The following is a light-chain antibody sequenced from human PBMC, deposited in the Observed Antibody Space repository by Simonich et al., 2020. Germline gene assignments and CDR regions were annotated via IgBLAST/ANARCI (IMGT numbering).Light chain of an antibody. CDR2: GAS. Sequence: EIVMTQSPATLSVSPGERATLSFRASQSVSSNLAWYQQKPGQAPRLLIYGASTRATGIPARFSGSGSGTEFTLTISSMQSEDFAVYYCQQYGSSLFTFGPGTKVDIK. CDR3: QQYGSSLFT. J-gene: IGKJ3*01. CDR1: QSVSSN. V-gene: IGKV3-15*01.